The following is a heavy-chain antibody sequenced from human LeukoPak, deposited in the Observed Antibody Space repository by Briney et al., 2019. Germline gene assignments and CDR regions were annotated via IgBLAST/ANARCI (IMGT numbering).Heavy chain of an antibody. CDR1: GYTFTSYG. D-gene: IGHD3-22*01. J-gene: IGHJ6*03. CDR2: ISAYNGNT. V-gene: IGHV1-18*01. Sequence: ASVKVSCKASGYTFTSYGISWVRQAPGQGLEWMGWISAYNGNTNYAQKLQGRVTMTTDTSTSTAYMELRSLRSDDTAVYYCARATSNYYYDSSGYKRYYYYYYMDVWGKGTTVTISS. CDR3: ARATSNYYYDSSGYKRYYYYYYMDV.